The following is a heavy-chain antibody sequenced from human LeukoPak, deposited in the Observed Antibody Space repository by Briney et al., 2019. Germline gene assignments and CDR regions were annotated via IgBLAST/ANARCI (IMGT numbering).Heavy chain of an antibody. V-gene: IGHV3-30*02. Sequence: GGSLRLSCAGSGFTFSSYIMHWVRQTPGKGLEWVALVWYDGSEDYYRDSVKGRFTISRDNSKNTLYLQMNGLKVEDTAVYYCAKELDGFDIWGQGTKVTVSS. CDR2: VWYDGSED. J-gene: IGHJ3*02. CDR3: AKELDGFDI. CDR1: GFTFSSYI.